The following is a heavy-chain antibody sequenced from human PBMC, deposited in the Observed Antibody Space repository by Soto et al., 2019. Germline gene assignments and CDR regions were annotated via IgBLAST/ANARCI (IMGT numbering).Heavy chain of an antibody. V-gene: IGHV1-3*01. CDR3: ARVVVGGWFDP. CDR2: INAGNGNT. D-gene: IGHD2-15*01. CDR1: GYTFTSYA. Sequence: QVQLVQSGAEVKKPGASVKVSCKASGYTFTSYAMHWVRQAPGQRLEWMGWINAGNGNTKYSQKFQGRVTITRDTAASTADMERSSLRAEDTAVYYCARVVVGGWFDPWGQGTLVTVSS. J-gene: IGHJ5*02.